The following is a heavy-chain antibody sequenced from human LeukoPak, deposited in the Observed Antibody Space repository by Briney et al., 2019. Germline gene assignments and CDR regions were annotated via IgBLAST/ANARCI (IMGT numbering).Heavy chain of an antibody. J-gene: IGHJ4*02. D-gene: IGHD6-19*01. CDR1: GFTFSSYG. Sequence: GGSLRLSCAASGFTFSSYGMHWFRQAPGKGLEWVAVIWYDGSNKYYADSVKGRFTISRDNSKNTLYLQMNSLRAEDTAVYYCAKAIGYSSGWYVDYWGQGTLVTVSS. CDR3: AKAIGYSSGWYVDY. CDR2: IWYDGSNK. V-gene: IGHV3-33*06.